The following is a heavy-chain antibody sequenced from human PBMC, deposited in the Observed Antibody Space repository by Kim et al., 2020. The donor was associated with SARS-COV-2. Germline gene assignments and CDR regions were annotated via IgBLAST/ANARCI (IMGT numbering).Heavy chain of an antibody. CDR3: ARGIVGAMLYYYYYYMDV. D-gene: IGHD1-26*01. CDR1: GGSFSGYY. CDR2: INHSGST. V-gene: IGHV4-34*01. J-gene: IGHJ6*03. Sequence: SETLSLTCAVYGGSFSGYYWSWIRQPPGKGLEWIGEINHSGSTNYNPSHKSRVTISVDTSKNQFSLKLSSVTAADTAVYYCARGIVGAMLYYYYYYMDVWGKGTTVTVSS.